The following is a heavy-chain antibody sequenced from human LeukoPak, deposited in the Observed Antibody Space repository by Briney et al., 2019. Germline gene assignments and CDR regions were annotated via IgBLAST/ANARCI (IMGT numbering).Heavy chain of an antibody. CDR1: GFTVSTNY. CDR2: IYSGGST. Sequence: GGSLRLSCAVSGFTVSTNYMSWVRQAPGKGLEWVSNIYSGGSTYYADSVKGRFIISGDNSKNTLYLQMNSLRDEDTAVYYCARERSYGDNDYFDHWGQGSLVTVSS. CDR3: ARERSYGDNDYFDH. D-gene: IGHD4-17*01. V-gene: IGHV3-66*01. J-gene: IGHJ4*02.